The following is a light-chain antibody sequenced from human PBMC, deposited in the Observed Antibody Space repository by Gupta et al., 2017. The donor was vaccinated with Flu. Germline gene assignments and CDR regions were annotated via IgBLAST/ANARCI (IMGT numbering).Light chain of an antibody. V-gene: IGKV1-33*01. CDR2: DAA. CDR1: QDITNH. CDR3: QQHDGLPRT. Sequence: DLQLTQSPSSLSASVGATVPIRCQASQDITNHLTWYQQRPGTAPKLLIYDAANMETGVPLRFTGSGAGTQFTSTINGLQAEDIATYYCQQHDGLPRTFGQGTQLDIK. J-gene: IGKJ5*01.